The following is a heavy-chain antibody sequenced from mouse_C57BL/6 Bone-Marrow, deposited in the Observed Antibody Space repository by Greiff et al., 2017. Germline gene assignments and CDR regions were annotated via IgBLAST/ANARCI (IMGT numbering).Heavy chain of an antibody. J-gene: IGHJ2*01. V-gene: IGHV1-80*01. CDR2: IYTGDGAT. D-gene: IGHD1-1*01. Sequence: VQLQQSGAELVKPGASVKISCKASGYAFSSYWMNWVKQRTGKGLEWIGQIYTGDGATNYNGKLKGKATLTVDKSTSTAYMQLSSLISEDSAVYYCARGIEIITTVPYIDYWGQGTTLTVSS. CDR1: GYAFSSYW. CDR3: ARGIEIITTVPYIDY.